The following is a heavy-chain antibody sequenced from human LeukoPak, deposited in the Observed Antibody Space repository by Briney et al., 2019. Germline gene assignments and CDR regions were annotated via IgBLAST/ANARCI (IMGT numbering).Heavy chain of an antibody. Sequence: GASVKASCKASGYTFTSYDINWVRQATGQGLEWMGWMNPNSGNTGYAQKFQGRVTMTRNTSISTAYMELSSLRSEDTAVYYCARVGGYYYDSSGYYILDWGQGTLVTVSS. CDR1: GYTFTSYD. V-gene: IGHV1-8*01. CDR3: ARVGGYYYDSSGYYILD. J-gene: IGHJ4*02. CDR2: MNPNSGNT. D-gene: IGHD3-22*01.